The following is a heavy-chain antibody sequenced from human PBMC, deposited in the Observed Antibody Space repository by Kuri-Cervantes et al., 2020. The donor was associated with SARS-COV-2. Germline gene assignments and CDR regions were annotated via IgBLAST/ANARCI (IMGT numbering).Heavy chain of an antibody. CDR2: ISYDGNNK. J-gene: IGHJ5*02. CDR1: GFTFSSYA. CDR3: AREYPSDNWFDP. D-gene: IGHD2-2*01. V-gene: IGHV3-30-3*01. Sequence: GESLKISCAASGFTFSSYAMHWVRQAPGKGLEWVTVISYDGNNKYYADSVKGRFTISRDNSKNTLYLQMNSLRAEDRALYYCAREYPSDNWFDPWGQGTLVTVSS.